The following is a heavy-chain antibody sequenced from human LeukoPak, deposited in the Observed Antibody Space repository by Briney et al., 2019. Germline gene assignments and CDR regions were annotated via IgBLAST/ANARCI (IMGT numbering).Heavy chain of an antibody. D-gene: IGHD6-6*01. CDR2: IYTSGST. Sequence: SETLSLTCTVAGASISSYYWSWIRQPPGKGLEWIGYIYTSGSTNYNPSLKSRVTISVDTSKNQFSLKLSSVSAADTAVYYCARHSYSSSSGFAYWGQGTLVTVSS. V-gene: IGHV4-4*09. CDR3: ARHSYSSSSGFAY. J-gene: IGHJ4*02. CDR1: GASISSYY.